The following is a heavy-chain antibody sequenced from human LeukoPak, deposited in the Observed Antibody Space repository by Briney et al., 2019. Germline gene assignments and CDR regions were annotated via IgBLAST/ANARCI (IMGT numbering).Heavy chain of an antibody. V-gene: IGHV4-59*01. J-gene: IGHJ4*02. CDR3: AREGPVQWLVGGDFDY. D-gene: IGHD6-19*01. CDR1: GGSISSYY. CDR2: IYYSGST. Sequence: SETLSLTCTVSGGSISSYYWSWIRQPPGKGLEWIGYIYYSGSTNYNPSLKSRVTISVDTSKNQFSLKLSSVTAADTAVYYCAREGPVQWLVGGDFDYWGQGTLVTVSS.